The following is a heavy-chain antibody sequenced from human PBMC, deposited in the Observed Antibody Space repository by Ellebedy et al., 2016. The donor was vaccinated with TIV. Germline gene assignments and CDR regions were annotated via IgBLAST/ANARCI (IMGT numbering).Heavy chain of an antibody. CDR2: MHPSGST. J-gene: IGHJ5*02. V-gene: IGHV4-34*01. Sequence: SETLSLTXAVSGGSFTNYYCTWIRQSPGKGLEWIGEMHPSGSTNYNPSLWSRITVSKDTSQNQCSLMLSSVTAADTAIYYCARGTDAYKVGNLWGQGTPVSVSS. CDR1: GGSFTNYY. D-gene: IGHD5-24*01. CDR3: ARGTDAYKVGNL.